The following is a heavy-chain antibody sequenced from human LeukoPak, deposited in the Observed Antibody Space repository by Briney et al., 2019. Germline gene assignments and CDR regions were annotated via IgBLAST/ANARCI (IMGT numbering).Heavy chain of an antibody. D-gene: IGHD6-13*01. CDR3: ARDPGTATRGFHMDV. Sequence: GGSLRLSCAASGFTFSNYDMHWVRQAPGKGLEWLSLIWSDGRIEQYAASVKCRITISRDNSKNTVYLQMNSLRGEDTAVYYCARDPGTATRGFHMDVWGKGTRITVSS. V-gene: IGHV3-33*01. CDR1: GFTFSNYD. CDR2: IWSDGRIE. J-gene: IGHJ6*03.